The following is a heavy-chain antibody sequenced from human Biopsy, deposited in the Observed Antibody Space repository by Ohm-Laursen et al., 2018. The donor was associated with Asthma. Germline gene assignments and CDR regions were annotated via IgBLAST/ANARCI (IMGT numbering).Heavy chain of an antibody. J-gene: IGHJ6*02. CDR2: ISSSSSYI. V-gene: IGHV3-21*01. CDR1: GFTFSSYA. D-gene: IGHD3-3*01. CDR3: ARVDTIFGVVIPIYYYYGMDV. Sequence: SLRLSCAASGFTFSSYAMHWVRQAPGKGLEWVSSISSSSSYIYYADSVKGQFTISRDNAKNSLYLQMNSLRAEDTAVYYCARVDTIFGVVIPIYYYYGMDVWGQGTTVTVSS.